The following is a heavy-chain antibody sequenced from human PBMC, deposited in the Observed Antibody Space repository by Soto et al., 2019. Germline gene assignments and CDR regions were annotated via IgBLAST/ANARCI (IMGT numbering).Heavy chain of an antibody. CDR1: GYTFTSSD. Sequence: QVQLVQSGAEVKKPGASVKVSCKASGYTFTSSDINWVRQATGQGLEWMGWMNPNTGNTGYAQKIQGRITLTRSTSISTAYLELSSLNSDDSAVYYCARGASPWGQGTLVTVSS. CDR3: ARGASP. V-gene: IGHV1-8*01. J-gene: IGHJ5*02. CDR2: MNPNTGNT.